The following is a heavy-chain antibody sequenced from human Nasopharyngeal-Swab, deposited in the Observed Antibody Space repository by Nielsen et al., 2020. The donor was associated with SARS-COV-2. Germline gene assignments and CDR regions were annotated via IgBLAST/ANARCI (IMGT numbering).Heavy chain of an antibody. J-gene: IGHJ3*02. D-gene: IGHD1-26*01. V-gene: IGHV1-2*06. Sequence: ASVKVSCKASGYTFTDYYMHWVRQAPGQGLEWMGRINPNSGGTNYAQKFQGRVTMTRDTSISTAYMELSRLRSDDTAVYYCARDRVGAGAPPFDAYDIWGQGTMVTVSS. CDR1: GYTFTDYY. CDR3: ARDRVGAGAPPFDAYDI. CDR2: INPNSGGT.